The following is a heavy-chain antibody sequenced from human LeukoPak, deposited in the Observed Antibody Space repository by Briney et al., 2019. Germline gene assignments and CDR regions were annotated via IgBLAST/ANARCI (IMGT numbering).Heavy chain of an antibody. CDR3: ARHIPLRQLVLWPYYGMDV. V-gene: IGHV4-39*01. CDR2: IYYSGST. Sequence: TSETLSLTCIVSGGSISSSSYYWGWIRQPPGKGLEWIRSIYYSGSTYYNPSLKSRVTISVDTSKNQFSLKLSSVTAADTAVYYCARHIPLRQLVLWPYYGMDVWGQGTTVTVSS. D-gene: IGHD6-6*01. CDR1: GGSISSSSYY. J-gene: IGHJ6*02.